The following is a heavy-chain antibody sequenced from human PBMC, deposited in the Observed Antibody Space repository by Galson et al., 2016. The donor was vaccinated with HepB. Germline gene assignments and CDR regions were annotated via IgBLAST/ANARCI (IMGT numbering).Heavy chain of an antibody. D-gene: IGHD6-6*01. CDR2: ISITGRFI. V-gene: IGHV3-21*06. Sequence: SLSLSCAASGFTFSTYTMIWVRQAPGKGLEWVSSISITGRFIYYADSVRGRFTISRDNAKNSLYLQMSSLRAEDTAVYYCEAVSSSSGEDFDFWGQGTLVTVSS. CDR3: EAVSSSSGEDFDF. CDR1: GFTFSTYT. J-gene: IGHJ4*02.